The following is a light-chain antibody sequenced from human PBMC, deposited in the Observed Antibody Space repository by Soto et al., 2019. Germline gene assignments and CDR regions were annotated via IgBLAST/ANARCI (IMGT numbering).Light chain of an antibody. V-gene: IGKV4-1*01. CDR3: QQYYSTPQWT. Sequence: DIVMTQSPDSLAVSLGERATINCKSSQSVLYSSNNKNYVAWYQQKPGQPPKLLIYWASTRESGVPDRFSVSGSGTDFTLTISSLQAEDVAVYYCQQYYSTPQWTFGQGTKVEIK. CDR2: WAS. CDR1: QSVLYSSNNKNY. J-gene: IGKJ1*01.